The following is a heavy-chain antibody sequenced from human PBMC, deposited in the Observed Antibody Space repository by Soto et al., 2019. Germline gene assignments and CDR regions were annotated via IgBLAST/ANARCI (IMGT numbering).Heavy chain of an antibody. V-gene: IGHV3-23*01. CDR3: AKSLAPYYYGSGSYYELDY. D-gene: IGHD3-10*01. J-gene: IGHJ4*02. CDR2: ISGSGGST. CDR1: GVTFSSYA. Sequence: PGGSLRLCCAASGVTFSSYAMGWVRQAPGKGLEWVSAISGSGGSTYYADSVKGRFTISRDNSKNTLYLQMNSLRAEDTAVYYCAKSLAPYYYGSGSYYELDYWGQGTLVTVSS.